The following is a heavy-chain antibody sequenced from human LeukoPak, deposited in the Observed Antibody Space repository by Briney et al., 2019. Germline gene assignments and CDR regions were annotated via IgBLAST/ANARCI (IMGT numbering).Heavy chain of an antibody. CDR3: AKVLGSGYDFDY. Sequence: GGSLRLSCVASGFTFSTYAMTWVRQAPGKGLEWVSSIGGSGYTTYFADSVKGRFTISRDNSNNTLFLEMNSLRAEDTALYYCAKVLGSGYDFDYWGQGTPVTVSS. CDR2: IGGSGYTT. J-gene: IGHJ4*02. CDR1: GFTFSTYA. D-gene: IGHD5-12*01. V-gene: IGHV3-23*01.